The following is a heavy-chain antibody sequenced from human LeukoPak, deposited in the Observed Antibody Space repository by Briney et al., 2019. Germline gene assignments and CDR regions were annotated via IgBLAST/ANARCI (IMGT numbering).Heavy chain of an antibody. V-gene: IGHV3-48*03. J-gene: IGHJ4*02. CDR2: ISRGGTNI. D-gene: IGHD1-26*01. CDR1: GFTFSTYE. CDR3: ARGFRSRGSYLKFDC. Sequence: PGGSLRLSCAASGFTFSTYEMNWVRQAPGEGLEWVSYISRGGTNIYYADSVKGRFTISRDNAKNSLYLQMNSLRAEDTAVYYCARGFRSRGSYLKFDCWGQGTLVTVSS.